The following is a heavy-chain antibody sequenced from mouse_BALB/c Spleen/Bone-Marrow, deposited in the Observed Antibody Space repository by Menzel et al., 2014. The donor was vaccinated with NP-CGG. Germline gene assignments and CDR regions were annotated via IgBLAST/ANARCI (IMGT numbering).Heavy chain of an antibody. V-gene: IGHV1S29*02. Sequence: EVQLQESGPELVKPGASVKISCKASGYPLTDYIMHWVRQSHGKSLEWIGYIYPHTSDTGYNQKFKSKATLTVDISSSTAYMVLRSLTSEDSAVYYRVRAPPITSVVTRDYWGQGTTLTVSS. CDR3: VRAPPITSVVTRDY. CDR1: GYPLTDYI. D-gene: IGHD1-1*01. CDR2: IYPHTSDT. J-gene: IGHJ2*01.